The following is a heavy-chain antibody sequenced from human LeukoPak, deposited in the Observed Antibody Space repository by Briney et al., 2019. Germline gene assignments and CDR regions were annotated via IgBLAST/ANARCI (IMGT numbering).Heavy chain of an antibody. CDR2: INPNSGVT. CDR1: GYTFTDYY. D-gene: IGHD4-11*01. CDR3: ARDRDYSNTERGFDY. J-gene: IGHJ4*02. V-gene: IGHV1-2*02. Sequence: ASVKVSCKTSGYTFTDYYIHWVRQAPGQGLEWMGWINPNSGVTNSAQKFQGRVTMTGDTSISTAYMELRRVTSGDTAVYYCARDRDYSNTERGFDYWGQGTLVTVSS.